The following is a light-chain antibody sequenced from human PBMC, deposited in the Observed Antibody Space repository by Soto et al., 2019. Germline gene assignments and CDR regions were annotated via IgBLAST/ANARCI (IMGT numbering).Light chain of an antibody. CDR3: QQRSNWPPIT. V-gene: IGKV3-15*01. CDR2: GAS. J-gene: IGKJ5*01. CDR1: QSVSSN. Sequence: EIVMTQSLGTLSVSPGERAPLSCRASQSVSSNLAWYQQKPGQAPRLLIYGASTRATGFPARFSGSGSGTDFTLTISSLEPEDFAVYYCQQRSNWPPITFGQGTRLEIK.